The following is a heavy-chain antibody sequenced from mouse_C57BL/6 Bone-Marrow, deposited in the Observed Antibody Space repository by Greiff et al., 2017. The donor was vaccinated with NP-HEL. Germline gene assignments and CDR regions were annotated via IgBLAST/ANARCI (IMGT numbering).Heavy chain of an antibody. CDR2: IYPRSGNN. V-gene: IGHV1-81*01. D-gene: IGHD1-1*01. J-gene: IGHJ2*01. CDR3: SRGDYYGSSSDS. Sequence: QVQLKQSGAELARPGASVKLSCKASGYTFTSDGISWVKQRTGQGLEWIGEIYPRSGNNYYNEKYKGKATLTADKSSSTAYMELRSLTSEDSAVYFCSRGDYYGSSSDSWGQGTTLTVSS. CDR1: GYTFTSDG.